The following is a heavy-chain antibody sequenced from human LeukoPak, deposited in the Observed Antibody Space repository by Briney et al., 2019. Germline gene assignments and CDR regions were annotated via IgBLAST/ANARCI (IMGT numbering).Heavy chain of an antibody. CDR1: GYTFTGYY. V-gene: IGHV1-2*02. CDR3: ARGVVDSSGYWEDFDY. J-gene: IGHJ4*02. Sequence: ASVKVSCKASGYTFTGYYMHWVRQAPGQGLEWMGWINPNSGGTNYAQRFQGRVTMTRDTSISTAYMELSRLRSDDTAVYYCARGVVDSSGYWEDFDYWGQGTLVTVSS. CDR2: INPNSGGT. D-gene: IGHD3-22*01.